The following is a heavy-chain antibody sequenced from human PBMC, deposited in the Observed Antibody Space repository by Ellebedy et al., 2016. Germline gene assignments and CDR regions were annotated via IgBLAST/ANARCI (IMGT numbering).Heavy chain of an antibody. Sequence: SETLSLTXIVSGGSLINFGAYWSWIRQPPGRELEWIGYIYYSGSTKFNPSLKSRVTMSVATSKSQFSLRLNSVTAADTAVYYCARGLYFDSSGYRYWFDPWGQGTLVTVSA. CDR3: ARGLYFDSSGYRYWFDP. CDR2: IYYSGST. V-gene: IGHV4-61*08. CDR1: GGSLINFGAY. D-gene: IGHD3-22*01. J-gene: IGHJ5*02.